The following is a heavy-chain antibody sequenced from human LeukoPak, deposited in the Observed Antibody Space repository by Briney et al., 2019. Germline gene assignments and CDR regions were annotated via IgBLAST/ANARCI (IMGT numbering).Heavy chain of an antibody. J-gene: IGHJ6*03. CDR3: ATVQRPMVRGNYYYYYMHV. V-gene: IGHV4-38-2*02. CDR2: IYQSGST. Sequence: PSETLSVTCTVSGYSISSGYYWGWIRQPPGKGLEWIGSIYQSGSTYYNPSLKSRVTISVDTSKNQFSLKLSSVTAADTAVYYCATVQRPMVRGNYYYYYMHVWGKGTTVTVSS. D-gene: IGHD3-10*01. CDR1: GYSISSGYY.